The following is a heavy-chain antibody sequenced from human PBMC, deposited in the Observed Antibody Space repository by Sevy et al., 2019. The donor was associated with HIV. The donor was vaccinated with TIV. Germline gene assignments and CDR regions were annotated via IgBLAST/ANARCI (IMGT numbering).Heavy chain of an antibody. CDR2: IYYSGST. CDR3: ARSSFGGHDY. Sequence: SETLSLTCAVSGGSIRSYYWSWIRQPPGKGLEWIGYIYYSGSTNYNPSLKSRVTIAVDTSKNQFSLKLSSVTAADTAVYYCARSSFGGHDYWGQGTLVTVSS. J-gene: IGHJ4*02. CDR1: GGSIRSYY. D-gene: IGHD3-16*01. V-gene: IGHV4-59*01.